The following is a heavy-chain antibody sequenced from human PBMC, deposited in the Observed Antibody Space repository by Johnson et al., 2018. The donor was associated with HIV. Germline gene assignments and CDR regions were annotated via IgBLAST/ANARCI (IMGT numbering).Heavy chain of an antibody. CDR2: IYSGGST. D-gene: IGHD1-26*01. V-gene: IGHV3-53*01. CDR1: RFSVSSNY. Sequence: VQLVESGGGLVQPGGSLRLSCAASRFSVSSNYMTWVRQAPGKGLEWVSVIYSGGSTYYADSVRGRFTISRDNSKNTLYLQMNSLKTEDTAVYSCTTDWGSYHEYAFDIWGQGTMVTVSS. CDR3: TTDWGSYHEYAFDI. J-gene: IGHJ3*02.